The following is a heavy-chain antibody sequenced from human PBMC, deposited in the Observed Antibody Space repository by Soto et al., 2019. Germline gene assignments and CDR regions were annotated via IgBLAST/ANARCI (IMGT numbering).Heavy chain of an antibody. J-gene: IGHJ6*02. CDR1: GFTFRSYA. CDR3: ARGDREDIGVVVGVRPGEYGVDV. Sequence: QVQLVESGGGVVQPGRSLRLSCAASGFTFRSYAMHWVRQAPGKGLECVAVISYDGSNKFYRDYVKGRFTISRDNSKNTLYLQINSLRYEDTAVYYCARGDREDIGVVVGVRPGEYGVDVWGQGTTVTVSS. CDR2: ISYDGSNK. D-gene: IGHD2-15*01. V-gene: IGHV3-30-3*01.